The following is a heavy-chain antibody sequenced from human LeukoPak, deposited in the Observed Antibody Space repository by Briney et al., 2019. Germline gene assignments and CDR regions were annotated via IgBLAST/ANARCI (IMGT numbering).Heavy chain of an antibody. CDR2: IRHDESVK. D-gene: IGHD4-17*01. V-gene: IGHV3-30*02. CDR3: ARFSYGDYVA. J-gene: IGHJ5*02. CDR1: GFVFSKHG. Sequence: GGSLRLSCAASGFVFSKHGMHWVRQAPGKGLEWVAFIRHDESVKHYAESVKGRFTISRDNFKKTLSLQMNSLRPDDAALYYCARFSYGDYVAWGQGTLVTVSS.